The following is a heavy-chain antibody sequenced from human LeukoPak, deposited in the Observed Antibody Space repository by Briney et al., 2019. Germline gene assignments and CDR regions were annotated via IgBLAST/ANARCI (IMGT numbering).Heavy chain of an antibody. Sequence: GGSLRLSCAASGFTFSSYAMSWVRQAPGKGLEWVSAISGSGGSTYYADSVKGRFTISRDNAKNTLYLQMNSLRAEDTAVYYCARDLDSGYGGDYWGQGTLVTVSS. CDR3: ARDLDSGYGGDY. V-gene: IGHV3-23*01. CDR1: GFTFSSYA. CDR2: ISGSGGST. J-gene: IGHJ4*02. D-gene: IGHD5-12*01.